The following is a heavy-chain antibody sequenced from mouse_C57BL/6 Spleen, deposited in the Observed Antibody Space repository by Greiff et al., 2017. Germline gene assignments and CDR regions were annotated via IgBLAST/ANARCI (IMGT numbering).Heavy chain of an antibody. CDR1: GFSLTSYG. CDR2: IWSDGST. V-gene: IGHV2-6-1*01. Sequence: QVTLKESGPGLVAPSQSLSITCTVSGFSLTSYGVHWVRQPPGKGLEWLVVIWSDGSTTYNSALKSRLSISKDNSKSQVFLKMNSLQTDDTAMYYCARQGDYDDYYAMDYWGQGTSVTVSS. J-gene: IGHJ4*01. CDR3: ARQGDYDDYYAMDY. D-gene: IGHD2-4*01.